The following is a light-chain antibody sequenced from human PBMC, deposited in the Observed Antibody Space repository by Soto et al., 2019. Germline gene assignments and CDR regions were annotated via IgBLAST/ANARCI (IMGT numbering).Light chain of an antibody. Sequence: EIVLTQSPATLSLSPGERATLSCRASQSVSSYLAWYQQKPGQAPRLLIYDASNRATGIPARFSGSGSETDFTLTISSLEPEDFAVYYCQQRSNWPPITFGQGTRLENK. CDR2: DAS. V-gene: IGKV3-11*01. J-gene: IGKJ5*01. CDR1: QSVSSY. CDR3: QQRSNWPPIT.